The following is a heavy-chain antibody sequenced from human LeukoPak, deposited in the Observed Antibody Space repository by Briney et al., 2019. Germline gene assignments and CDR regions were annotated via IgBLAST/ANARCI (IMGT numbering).Heavy chain of an antibody. Sequence: SETMSLTCTVYGGSISSSSYYWGWLLQPPGRGLEWLWSIYYSGSTYYNSSLKSRVTISVDTSKNQFSLKLSSVTAADTAVYYCAVSGWSDYWGQGTLVTVSS. CDR2: IYYSGST. V-gene: IGHV4-39*01. CDR3: AVSGWSDY. J-gene: IGHJ4*02. D-gene: IGHD6-19*01. CDR1: GGSISSSSYY.